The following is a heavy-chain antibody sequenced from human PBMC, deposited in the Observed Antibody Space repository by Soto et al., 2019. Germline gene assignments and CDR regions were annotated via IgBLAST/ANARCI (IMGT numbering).Heavy chain of an antibody. D-gene: IGHD4-17*01. CDR2: ISSSSTYI. V-gene: IGHV3-21*01. Sequence: EVQVVESGGGLVKPGGSLRLSCAASGFTFSSHSMNWVRQAPGKGLEWVSSISSSSTYIYYADSVKGRFTISRDNAKNSLYLQMNSLRAEDTALYYCARDVGPTVAAGFDYWGQGTLVTVSS. CDR3: ARDVGPTVAAGFDY. CDR1: GFTFSSHS. J-gene: IGHJ4*02.